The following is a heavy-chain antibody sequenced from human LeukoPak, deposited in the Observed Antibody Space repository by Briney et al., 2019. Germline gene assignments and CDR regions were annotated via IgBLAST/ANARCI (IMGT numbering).Heavy chain of an antibody. CDR2: INPSGGST. CDR3: AREGITGTYDY. V-gene: IGHV1-46*01. J-gene: IGHJ4*02. D-gene: IGHD1-20*01. Sequence: ASVKVSCKASGYTFTSYYMHWVRHAPGQGLEWMGIINPSGGSTSYAQKFQGRVTMTRDMSTSTVYMELSSLRSEDTAVYYCAREGITGTYDYWGQGTLVTVSS. CDR1: GYTFTSYY.